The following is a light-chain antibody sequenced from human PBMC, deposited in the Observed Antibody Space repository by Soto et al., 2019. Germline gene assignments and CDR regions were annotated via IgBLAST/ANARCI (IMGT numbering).Light chain of an antibody. V-gene: IGLV2-14*01. Sequence: QSALTQPASVSGSPGQSITISCTGTSSDVGAFNYVSWYQQHPGKTPKLIIYEVTNRPSGVSNRFSGSKYGNTASLTISGLQAEDEADYYCNSYASTSARLFGGGTQLTVL. CDR3: NSYASTSARL. J-gene: IGLJ3*02. CDR1: SSDVGAFNY. CDR2: EVT.